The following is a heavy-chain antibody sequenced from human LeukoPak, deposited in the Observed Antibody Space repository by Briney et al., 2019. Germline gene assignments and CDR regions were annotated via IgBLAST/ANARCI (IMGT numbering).Heavy chain of an antibody. D-gene: IGHD2-8*01. J-gene: IGHJ4*02. Sequence: QPGGSLRLSCAASGFTFSSYWMSWVRQAPGKGLEWVANIKQDGSEKYYVDSVKGRFTISRDNAKNSLYLQMNSLRAEDTAVYYCARAAPRGVPDFDYWGQGTLVTVSS. CDR1: GFTFSSYW. CDR2: IKQDGSEK. V-gene: IGHV3-7*01. CDR3: ARAAPRGVPDFDY.